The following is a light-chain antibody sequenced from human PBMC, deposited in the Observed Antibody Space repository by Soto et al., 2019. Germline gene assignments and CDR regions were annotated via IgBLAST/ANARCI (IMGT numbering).Light chain of an antibody. CDR1: QSVSSTW. CDR3: QQYSSSPYT. J-gene: IGKJ2*01. V-gene: IGKV3-20*01. CDR2: GAS. Sequence: EIVLTQSPDTLSLSPGERATLSCRASQSVSSTWLAWYQQKAGHAPRILIYGASNRATGVPDRFSGSGSGTDFTLTINRLEPEDFAVYYCQQYSSSPYTFGQGTKLEIK.